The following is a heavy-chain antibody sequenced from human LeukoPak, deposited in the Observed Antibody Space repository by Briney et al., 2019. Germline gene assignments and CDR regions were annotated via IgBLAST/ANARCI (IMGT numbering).Heavy chain of an antibody. CDR1: GGSISSSSYY. CDR2: IYHSGST. Sequence: SETLSLTCTVSGGSISSSSYYWGWLRQPPGKGLEWIGSIYHSGSTYYNPSLKSRVTISVDTSKNQLSLKLSTVTSADTAVYYCARFNSGSYQHYFDYWGQGTLVTVSS. D-gene: IGHD1-26*01. J-gene: IGHJ4*02. V-gene: IGHV4-39*07. CDR3: ARFNSGSYQHYFDY.